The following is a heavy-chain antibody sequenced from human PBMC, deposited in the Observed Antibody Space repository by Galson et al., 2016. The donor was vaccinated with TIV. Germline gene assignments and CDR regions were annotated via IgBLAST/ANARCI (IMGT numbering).Heavy chain of an antibody. CDR2: IKQDGSEK. D-gene: IGHD6-13*01. J-gene: IGHJ4*02. Sequence: SLRLSCAASGFTFSSYWMSWVRQAPGKGLEWVANIKQDGSEKYYVDSVKGRFTISRDNAKNSLFLQMNSLRAEDRAVDYGARDFPPGYVSSFNDYWGQGTLVTVSS. CDR1: GFTFSSYW. V-gene: IGHV3-7*01. CDR3: ARDFPPGYVSSFNDY.